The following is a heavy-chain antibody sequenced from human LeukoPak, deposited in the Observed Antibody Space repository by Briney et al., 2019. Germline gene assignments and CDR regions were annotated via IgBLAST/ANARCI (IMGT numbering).Heavy chain of an antibody. CDR3: ARGEAVLTHFDY. D-gene: IGHD4/OR15-4a*01. V-gene: IGHV1-2*02. CDR1: GNTFTGYY. Sequence: ASVKVSCKASGNTFTGYYIHWVRQAPGQGHEWMGWINPNSGDTNYAQKFQGRVTMTRDTSISTAYMEVSRLRSDDTAVYYCARGEAVLTHFDYWGQGTLVTVSS. J-gene: IGHJ4*02. CDR2: INPNSGDT.